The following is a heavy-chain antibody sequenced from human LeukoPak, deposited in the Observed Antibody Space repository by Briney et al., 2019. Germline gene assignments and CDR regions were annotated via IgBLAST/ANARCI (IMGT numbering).Heavy chain of an antibody. CDR3: AKEGAPYYDISNWFDP. CDR1: GFTFSNYG. D-gene: IGHD3-9*01. CDR2: IWYDGNNK. V-gene: IGHV3-33*06. J-gene: IGHJ5*02. Sequence: GGSLRLSCAVSGFTFSNYGMHWVRQAPGKGLEWVAVIWYDGNNKYYADSVKGRFTISRDNSKNTLYPQMNSLRAEDTAVYYCAKEGAPYYDISNWFDPWGQGTLVTVPS.